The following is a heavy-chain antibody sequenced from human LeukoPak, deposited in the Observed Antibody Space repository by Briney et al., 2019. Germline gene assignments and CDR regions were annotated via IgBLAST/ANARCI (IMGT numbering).Heavy chain of an antibody. V-gene: IGHV1-18*01. D-gene: IGHD3-10*01. CDR1: GYTFTSYG. CDR2: ISAYNGNT. Sequence: ASVKVSCKASGYTFTSYGISWVRQAPGQGLEWMGWISAYNGNTNYAQKLQGRVTMTTDTSTSTAYMELRSLRSDDTAVYYCAISGSGRPLVFPALDYWGQGTLVTVSS. J-gene: IGHJ4*02. CDR3: AISGSGRPLVFPALDY.